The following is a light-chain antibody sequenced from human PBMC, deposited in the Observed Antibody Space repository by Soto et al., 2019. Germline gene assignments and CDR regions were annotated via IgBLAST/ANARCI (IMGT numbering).Light chain of an antibody. J-gene: IGKJ4*01. V-gene: IGKV3-20*01. CDR2: SAS. Sequence: EIVLTQSPGTLSLSPGERATLSCRASQSISASYLTWYQQKPGQPPRLLIYSASSRATGIPDRFSGSGSGTDFTLTISRLEPEDFAVYYCQQCGSSPRTFGGGTKVEIK. CDR3: QQCGSSPRT. CDR1: QSISASY.